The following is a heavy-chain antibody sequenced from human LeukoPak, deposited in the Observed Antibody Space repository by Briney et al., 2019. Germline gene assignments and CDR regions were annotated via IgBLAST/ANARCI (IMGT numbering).Heavy chain of an antibody. J-gene: IGHJ4*02. D-gene: IGHD6-6*01. CDR1: GYTFTGYY. V-gene: IGHV1-2*02. CDR3: ARGGVIAARLWDFFDY. Sequence: ASVKVSCKASGYTFTGYYMHWVRQAPGQGLEWMGWINPNSGGTNYAQKFQGRVTMTRDTSISTAYMELSRLRSDDTAVYYCARGGVIAARLWDFFDYWGQGTLVTVSS. CDR2: INPNSGGT.